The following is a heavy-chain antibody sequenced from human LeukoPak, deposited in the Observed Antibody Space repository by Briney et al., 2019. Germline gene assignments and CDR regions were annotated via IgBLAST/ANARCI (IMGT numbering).Heavy chain of an antibody. CDR2: ISGSGGST. J-gene: IGHJ4*02. Sequence: GESLRLSCAASGFTFSSYAMSWVRQAPGKGLEWVSAISGSGGSTYYADSVKGRFTISRDNSKNTLYLQMNSLRAEDTAVYHCARDTAMVTSLDYWGQGTLVTVSS. V-gene: IGHV3-23*01. D-gene: IGHD5-18*01. CDR3: ARDTAMVTSLDY. CDR1: GFTFSSYA.